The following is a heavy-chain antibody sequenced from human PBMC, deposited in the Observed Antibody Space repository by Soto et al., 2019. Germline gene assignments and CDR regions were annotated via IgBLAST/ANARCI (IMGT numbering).Heavy chain of an antibody. CDR3: ARGEFNWNDPGFDY. CDR1: GFTFTNSY. CDR2: INPSAGST. V-gene: IGHV1-46*01. J-gene: IGHJ4*02. D-gene: IGHD1-20*01. Sequence: QVQLLQSGAEVKKPGASVRISCMASGFTFTNSYMHWVRQAPGQGLEWVGLINPSAGSTRFAQQFQGRVTMTRDMSASTVYLELRSLTSGDTAVYYWARGEFNWNDPGFDYWGLGTLVSVSS.